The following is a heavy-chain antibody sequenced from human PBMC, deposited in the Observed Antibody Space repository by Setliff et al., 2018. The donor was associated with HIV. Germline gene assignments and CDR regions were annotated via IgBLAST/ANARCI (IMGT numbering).Heavy chain of an antibody. Sequence: SETLSLTCTVSGGSVSSGSYFWSWIRQPAGKGLEWIGHIFTSGSTSYNPSLKSRLTISVDTSKNQFSLKLSSVTAADTAVYYCARAKWIAVAGTIVDWFDPWGQGTLVTVSS. CDR1: GGSVSSGSYF. J-gene: IGHJ5*02. CDR3: ARAKWIAVAGTIVDWFDP. V-gene: IGHV4-61*09. CDR2: IFTSGST. D-gene: IGHD6-19*01.